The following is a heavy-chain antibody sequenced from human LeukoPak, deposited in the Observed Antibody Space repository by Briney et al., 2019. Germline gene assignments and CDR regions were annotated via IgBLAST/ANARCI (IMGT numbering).Heavy chain of an antibody. CDR2: INAGNGNT. J-gene: IGHJ4*02. V-gene: IGHV1-3*01. D-gene: IGHD6-19*01. CDR3: ARGTGYSSGWSAFDY. Sequence: ASVKVSCKASGYTFTSYAMHWVRQAPGQRLEWMGWINAGNGNTKYSQKFQGRVTITRDTSASTAYMGLSSLRSEDTAVYYCARGTGYSSGWSAFDYWGQGTLVTVSS. CDR1: GYTFTSYA.